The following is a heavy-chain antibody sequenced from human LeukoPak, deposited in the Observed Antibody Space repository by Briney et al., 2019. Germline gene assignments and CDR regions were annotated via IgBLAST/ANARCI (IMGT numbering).Heavy chain of an antibody. V-gene: IGHV4-4*07. CDR3: ARHDPTLDWRSGPPDY. CDR1: GDSISNYY. J-gene: IGHJ4*02. Sequence: SETLSLTCTVSGDSISNYYWSWIRQPAGKGLEWIGHIYTSGSTNYSPSLKSRVTMSVDTSKNQLSLKLSSVTAADTAVYYCARHDPTLDWRSGPPDYWGQGALVTVSS. CDR2: IYTSGST. D-gene: IGHD3/OR15-3a*01.